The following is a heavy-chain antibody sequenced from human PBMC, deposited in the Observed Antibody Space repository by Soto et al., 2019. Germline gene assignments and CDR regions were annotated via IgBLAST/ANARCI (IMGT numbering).Heavy chain of an antibody. CDR1: GFTFDDYA. D-gene: IGHD2-15*01. Sequence: EVQLVESGGGLVQPGRSLRLSCAASGFTFDDYAMHWVRQAPGKGLEWVSGISWNSGSIGYADSVKGRFTISRDNAKNSLYLQMNRLRAEDTALYYCAKAPIGGWSSFDYWGQGTLVTVSS. V-gene: IGHV3-9*01. CDR3: AKAPIGGWSSFDY. CDR2: ISWNSGSI. J-gene: IGHJ4*02.